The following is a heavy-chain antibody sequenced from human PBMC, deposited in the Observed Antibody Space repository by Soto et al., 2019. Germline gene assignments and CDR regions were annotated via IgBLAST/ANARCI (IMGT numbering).Heavy chain of an antibody. J-gene: IGHJ6*03. D-gene: IGHD3-22*01. Sequence: QVQLQESGPGLVKPSQTLSLTCTVSGGSISSGGYYWSWIRQHPGKGLEWIGYIYYSGSTYYNPSLKSRVTISVDTSKNQFSLKLSSVTAADTAVYYCARSCHASGCDYYYYMDVWGKGTTVTVSS. CDR3: ARSCHASGCDYYYYMDV. CDR1: GGSISSGGYY. V-gene: IGHV4-31*03. CDR2: IYYSGST.